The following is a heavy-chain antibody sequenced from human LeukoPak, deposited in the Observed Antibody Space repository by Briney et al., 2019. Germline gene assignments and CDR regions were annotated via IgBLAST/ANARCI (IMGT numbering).Heavy chain of an antibody. Sequence: SQTLSLTCTVSGGSISSGDYYCIWIRQRPGKGLEWIGYIYYSGSTYYNPSLKSRVAISVDTSKNQFSLKLSSVTAADTAVYYCARVPNQSKYSIGNYWGQGTLVTVSS. CDR2: IYYSGST. D-gene: IGHD1-14*01. J-gene: IGHJ4*02. CDR3: ARVPNQSKYSIGNY. CDR1: GGSISSGDYY. V-gene: IGHV4-31*03.